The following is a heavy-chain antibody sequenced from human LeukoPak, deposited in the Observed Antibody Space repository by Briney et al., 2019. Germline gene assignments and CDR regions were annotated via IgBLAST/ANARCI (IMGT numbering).Heavy chain of an antibody. J-gene: IGHJ4*02. CDR1: GGSIYSYNYY. CDR3: GGRSQLYYDGSGVLVDY. Sequence: SETLSLTCTVSGGSIYSYNYYWGWIRQPPGKGLEWIGSIHYSGSTYYNPSLKSRVTISMDTSKNQFSLRLSSVTATDTAVYDCGGRSQLYYDGSGVLVDYWGQGTLVTVSS. CDR2: IHYSGST. V-gene: IGHV4-39*01. D-gene: IGHD3-10*01.